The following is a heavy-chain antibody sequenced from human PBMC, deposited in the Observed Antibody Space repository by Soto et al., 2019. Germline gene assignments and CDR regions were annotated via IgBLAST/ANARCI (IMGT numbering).Heavy chain of an antibody. CDR3: ARAAGYHYDRSGYQYWYFDL. Sequence: QVQLVQSGAEVRKPGSSVKVSCKVSGGTFSSYAISWVRQAPGQGLEWMGGIIPMFGTPNYAQKFQGRVTITADKSTNTAYMELNSLTSEDTAVYYCARAAGYHYDRSGYQYWYFDLWGRGTLVTVSS. V-gene: IGHV1-69*06. D-gene: IGHD3-22*01. CDR2: IIPMFGTP. J-gene: IGHJ2*01. CDR1: GGTFSSYA.